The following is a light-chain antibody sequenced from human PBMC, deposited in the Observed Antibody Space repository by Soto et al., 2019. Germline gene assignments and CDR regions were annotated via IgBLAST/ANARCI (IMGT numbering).Light chain of an antibody. V-gene: IGKV1-5*03. CDR3: QQYNSYET. J-gene: IGKJ1*01. CDR2: KAS. CDR1: QSISTW. Sequence: DIQMTQSPSTLSASVGDRVTITCRASQSISTWLAWYQQKPGKAAKLLIYKASSLESGVPSRFSGSGYGTKFTLTISSLQPDEFATYYCQQYNSYETFGQGTKVEIK.